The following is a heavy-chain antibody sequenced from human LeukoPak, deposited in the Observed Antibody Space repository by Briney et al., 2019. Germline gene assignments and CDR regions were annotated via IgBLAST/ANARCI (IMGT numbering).Heavy chain of an antibody. J-gene: IGHJ3*02. CDR2: INRSGIT. CDR1: GGSFTGYY. Sequence: PSEILSRTCAVYGGSFTGYYWTRIRQPPGKGLEWIGEINRSGITNYDPSLKSRVTISVDTSKSQFSLKLNSVTAADTAVYYCARGRSDAFDIWGQGTMVTVSS. V-gene: IGHV4-34*01. CDR3: ARGRSDAFDI.